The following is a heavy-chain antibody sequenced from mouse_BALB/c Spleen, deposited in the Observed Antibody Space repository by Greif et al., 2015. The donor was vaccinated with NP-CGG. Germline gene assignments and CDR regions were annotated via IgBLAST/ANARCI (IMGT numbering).Heavy chain of an antibody. V-gene: IGHV14-4*02. J-gene: IGHJ2*01. CDR3: NAWGNYFDY. CDR2: IDPENGDT. CDR1: GFNIKDYY. Sequence: EVMLVESRAELVRSGASVKLSCTASGFNIKDYYMHWVKQRPEQGLEWIGWIDPENGDTEYAPKFQGKATMTADTSSNTAYLQLSSLTSEDTAVYYCNAWGNYFDYWGQGTTLTVSS.